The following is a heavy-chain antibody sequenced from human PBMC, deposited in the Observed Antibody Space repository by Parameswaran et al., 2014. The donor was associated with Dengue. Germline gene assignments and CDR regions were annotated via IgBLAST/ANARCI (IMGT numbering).Heavy chain of an antibody. V-gene: IGHV3-49*02. CDR3: SRGHSRPAPDSKDWYSDL. D-gene: IGHD6-13*01. CDR2: IRSRVYGGTT. Sequence: VRQMPGKGLEWLGLIRSRVYGGTTEYAASVKGRFTISRDDSKNIAYLQMDSLKTEDTAVYSCSRGHSRPAPDSKDWYSDLWGRGTLVTVSS. J-gene: IGHJ2*01.